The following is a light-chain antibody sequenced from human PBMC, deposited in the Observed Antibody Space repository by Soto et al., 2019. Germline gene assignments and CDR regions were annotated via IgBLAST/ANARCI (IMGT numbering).Light chain of an antibody. CDR1: QSVSSN. Sequence: EIVMTQSPATLSVSPGERATLSCRASQSVSSNLAWYQQKPGQAPRLLIYGASTRATGIPARFSGSGSGAEFTLTISSLQSEDSAVYYCQQYNNWPSWTFGQGTKV. CDR2: GAS. J-gene: IGKJ1*01. V-gene: IGKV3-15*01. CDR3: QQYNNWPSWT.